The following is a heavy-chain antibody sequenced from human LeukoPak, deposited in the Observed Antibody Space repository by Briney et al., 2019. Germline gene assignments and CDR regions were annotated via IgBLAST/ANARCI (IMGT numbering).Heavy chain of an antibody. CDR3: ARAGIVATATNFGY. D-gene: IGHD5-12*01. V-gene: IGHV4-61*01. CDR2: SYYIGST. CDR1: GGSVSSGSYY. J-gene: IGHJ4*02. Sequence: SETLSLTCSVSGGSVSSGSYYWRWIRQPPGKGLEWIGYSYYIGSTKYNPSLKSRFTISVDTSKNQFSLKVSSVTAADTAVYYCARAGIVATATNFGYWGQGTLVTVSS.